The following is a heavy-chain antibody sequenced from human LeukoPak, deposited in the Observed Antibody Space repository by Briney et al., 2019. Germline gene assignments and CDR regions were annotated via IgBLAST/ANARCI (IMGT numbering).Heavy chain of an antibody. CDR2: FNPEDGKT. V-gene: IGHV1-24*01. CDR3: TTVRFEVDSSGYYHNYFDP. D-gene: IGHD3-22*01. J-gene: IGHJ5*02. CDR1: GYSLSELS. Sequence: ASVKVSCKVSGYSLSELSMHWVRQAPGKGLEWMGGFNPEDGKTINAQKFQGRLTMTEDTSTDTAYMELSSLRSEDTAVYYCTTVRFEVDSSGYYHNYFDPWGQGTLVTVSS.